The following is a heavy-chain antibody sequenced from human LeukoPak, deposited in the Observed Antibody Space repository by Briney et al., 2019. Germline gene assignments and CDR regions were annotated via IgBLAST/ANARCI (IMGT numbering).Heavy chain of an antibody. J-gene: IGHJ5*02. V-gene: IGHV4-39*01. CDR3: ARHPRYSSGWGGHPNWFDP. Sequence: PSETLSLTCSVSGDSITTRTYSCGWGCQSPGKGLGWVVSINFSGSTYYTPPLTSRDTISVDTSKNQSSLKLSSVTAADTAVYYCARHPRYSSGWGGHPNWFDPWGQGTLVTVSS. D-gene: IGHD6-19*01. CDR2: INFSGST. CDR1: GDSITTRTYS.